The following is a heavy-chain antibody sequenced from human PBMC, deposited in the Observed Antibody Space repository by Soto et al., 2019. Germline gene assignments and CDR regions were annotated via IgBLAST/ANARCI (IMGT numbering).Heavy chain of an antibody. Sequence: SETLSLTCAVSGGSISSGGYSWSWIRQPPGKGLEWIGYIYHSGSTYYNPSLKSRVTISVDRSKNQFSLKLSSVTAAATAVYYCARGGGVTMVRGVNYWFDPWGQGTLVTVSS. CDR1: GGSISSGGYS. CDR2: IYHSGST. V-gene: IGHV4-30-2*01. CDR3: ARGGGVTMVRGVNYWFDP. D-gene: IGHD3-10*01. J-gene: IGHJ5*02.